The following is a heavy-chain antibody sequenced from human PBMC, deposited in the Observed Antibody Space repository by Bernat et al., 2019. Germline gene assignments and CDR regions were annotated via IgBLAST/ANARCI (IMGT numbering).Heavy chain of an antibody. Sequence: QVQLLQRGAGLLKPSETLSLTCDVSSGTFSGHSWNWIRQSPGKGLEWIGEISDSGATNYNPSLQGRVTISVHTSKKQFSLKLTSVTAADTAVYYCARSRGRDSTLIQGAFKYWAQGTLVTVSS. CDR3: ARSRGRDSTLIQGAFKY. D-gene: IGHD3-10*01. V-gene: IGHV4-34*01. CDR1: SGTFSGHS. J-gene: IGHJ4*02. CDR2: ISDSGAT.